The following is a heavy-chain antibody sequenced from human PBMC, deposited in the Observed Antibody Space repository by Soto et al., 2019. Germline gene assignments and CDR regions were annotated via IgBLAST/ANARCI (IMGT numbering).Heavy chain of an antibody. CDR2: ISYDGSNK. CDR3: ARDRYVWGSYRLTFDY. Sequence: GGSLRLSCAASGFTFSSYAMSWVRQAPGKGLEWVAVISYDGSNKYYADSVKGRFTISRDNSKNTLYLQMNSLRAEDTAVYYCARDRYVWGSYRLTFDYWGQGTLVTVSS. D-gene: IGHD3-16*02. CDR1: GFTFSSYA. V-gene: IGHV3-30-3*01. J-gene: IGHJ4*02.